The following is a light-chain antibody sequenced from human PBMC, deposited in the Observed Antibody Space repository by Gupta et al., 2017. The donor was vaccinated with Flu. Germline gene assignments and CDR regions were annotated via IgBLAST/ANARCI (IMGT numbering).Light chain of an antibody. V-gene: IGKV3-11*01. J-gene: IGKJ2*01. CDR3: QQRGNWPYT. CDR1: QSVSSY. Sequence: SPGEGATLSCRASQSVSSYLAWYQQKPGQAPRLLIYDASNRATGIPARFSGSGSGTDFTLTIRSLEPEDFALYYCQQRGNWPYTFGQGTKLEIK. CDR2: DAS.